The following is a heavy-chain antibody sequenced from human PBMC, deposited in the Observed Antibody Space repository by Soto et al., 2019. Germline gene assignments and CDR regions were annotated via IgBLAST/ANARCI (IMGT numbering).Heavy chain of an antibody. Sequence: QVQLVQSGAEVKKPGSSVKVSCKASGGTFSSYAISWVRQAPGQGLEWLGGIIHIFGTANYAQKFQGRVTITADESTSTAYKELSSLRSEDTAVYYCARFIYYYYDSSGPTDWDYYYDCMDVWGQGTTVTVSS. CDR2: IIHIFGTA. CDR3: ARFIYYYYDSSGPTDWDYYYDCMDV. J-gene: IGHJ6*02. V-gene: IGHV1-69*01. D-gene: IGHD3-22*01. CDR1: GGTFSSYA.